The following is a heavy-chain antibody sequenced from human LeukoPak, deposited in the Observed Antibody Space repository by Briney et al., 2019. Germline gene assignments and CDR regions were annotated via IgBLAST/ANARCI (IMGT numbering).Heavy chain of an antibody. Sequence: GASVKVSCKASGYTFTGYYMHWVRQAPGQGLEWMGWINPNSGGTNYAQKFQGRVTMTRDTSISTAYMELSRLRSDDTAVYYCARGTPYSSGWYRGVGWFDPWGQGTLVTVSS. CDR1: GYTFTGYY. J-gene: IGHJ5*02. CDR2: INPNSGGT. CDR3: ARGTPYSSGWYRGVGWFDP. D-gene: IGHD6-19*01. V-gene: IGHV1-2*02.